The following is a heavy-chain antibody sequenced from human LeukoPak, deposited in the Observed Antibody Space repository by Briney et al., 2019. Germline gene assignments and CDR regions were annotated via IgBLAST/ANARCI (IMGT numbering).Heavy chain of an antibody. V-gene: IGHV3-7*05. J-gene: IGHJ4*02. CDR2: INQDGSEK. CDR1: GFTLSSYW. Sequence: GGSLRLSCAASGFTLSSYWMSWVRQTPGKGLEWVANINQDGSEKYYVDSVKGRFTISRDNAKTSLYLQMNSLRAEDTAVYYCAIYCSGGSCFRNWGQGTLVTVSS. CDR3: AIYCSGGSCFRN. D-gene: IGHD2-15*01.